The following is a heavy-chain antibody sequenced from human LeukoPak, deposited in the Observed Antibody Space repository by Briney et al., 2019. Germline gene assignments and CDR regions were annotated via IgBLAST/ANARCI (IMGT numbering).Heavy chain of an antibody. CDR3: ARGSWGSSWYYFDY. Sequence: GGSLRLSCAASDFFVSSNYMSWVRQAPGKGLEWVSVIYSGGSTYYADSVKGRFPISRDNSKNTLYLQMNSLRAEDTAVYYCARGSWGSSWYYFDYWGQGTLVTVSS. CDR2: IYSGGST. V-gene: IGHV3-53*01. J-gene: IGHJ4*02. CDR1: DFFVSSNY. D-gene: IGHD6-13*01.